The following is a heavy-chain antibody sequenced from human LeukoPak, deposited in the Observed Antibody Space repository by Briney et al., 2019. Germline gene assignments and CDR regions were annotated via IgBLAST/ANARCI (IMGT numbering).Heavy chain of an antibody. V-gene: IGHV4-4*02. CDR1: GFTFSSYW. CDR2: IYHSGTTYSGST. J-gene: IGHJ4*02. Sequence: GSLRLSCAASGFTFSSYWMSWVRQAPGKGLEWIGSIYHSGTTYSGSTYYNPSLKSRVTISLDTSKNQFSLKVGSMTAADTAVYYCARAGGYGLIDYWGQGTMVTVSS. D-gene: IGHD5-18*01. CDR3: ARAGGYGLIDY.